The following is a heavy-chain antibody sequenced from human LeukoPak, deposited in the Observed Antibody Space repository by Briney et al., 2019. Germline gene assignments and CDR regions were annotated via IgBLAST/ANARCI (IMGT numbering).Heavy chain of an antibody. D-gene: IGHD6-19*01. J-gene: IGHJ4*02. V-gene: IGHV3-7*01. Sequence: GGSLRLSCVASGFNFGDYWMNWVRQAPGRGLEWVANIKQDGSEKHYVDSVRGRFTISRDNAKNSLHLQMNSLRAEDTAVYYCARDPSAQWLAILDYWGQGTLVTVSS. CDR3: ARDPSAQWLAILDY. CDR2: IKQDGSEK. CDR1: GFNFGDYW.